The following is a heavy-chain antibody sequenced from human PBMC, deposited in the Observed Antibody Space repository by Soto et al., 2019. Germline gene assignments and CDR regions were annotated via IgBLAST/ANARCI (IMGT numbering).Heavy chain of an antibody. D-gene: IGHD3-10*01. Sequence: ASVKVSCKVSGYTLTELSMHWVRQAPGKGLEWMGGFDPEDGETIYAQKFQGRVTMTEDTSTDTAYVELSSLRSEDTAVYYCATDPYYYGSGSLYAFDIWGQGTMVTVSS. CDR3: ATDPYYYGSGSLYAFDI. CDR2: FDPEDGET. V-gene: IGHV1-24*01. CDR1: GYTLTELS. J-gene: IGHJ3*02.